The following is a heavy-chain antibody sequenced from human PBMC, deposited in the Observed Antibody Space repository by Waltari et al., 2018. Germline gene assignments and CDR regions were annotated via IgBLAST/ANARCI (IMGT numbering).Heavy chain of an antibody. CDR1: GYTFTSYD. D-gene: IGHD7-27*01. J-gene: IGHJ6*02. V-gene: IGHV1-8*01. CDR2: MNPNSGNT. Sequence: QVQLVQSGAEVKKPGASVKVSCKASGYTFTSYDINWVRQATGQGLEWMGWMNPNSGNTGYAQKFQGRVTMTRNTSISTAYMELSSLRSEDTAVYYCAKDYLPLGIYYYGMDVWGQGTTVTVSS. CDR3: AKDYLPLGIYYYGMDV.